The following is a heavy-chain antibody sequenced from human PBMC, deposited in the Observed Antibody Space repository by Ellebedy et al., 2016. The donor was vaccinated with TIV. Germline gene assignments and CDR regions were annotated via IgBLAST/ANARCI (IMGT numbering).Heavy chain of an antibody. CDR1: GYTFTSYG. J-gene: IGHJ3*02. CDR2: INPSGGRT. V-gene: IGHV1-46*04. Sequence: AASVKVSCKASGYTFTSYGISWVRQAPGQGLEWMGIINPSGGRTSYAKKLQGRVTMTRDTSTSTVYMELSSLRSEDTAVYYCARSPRSLDAFDIWGQGTMVTVSS. CDR3: ARSPRSLDAFDI.